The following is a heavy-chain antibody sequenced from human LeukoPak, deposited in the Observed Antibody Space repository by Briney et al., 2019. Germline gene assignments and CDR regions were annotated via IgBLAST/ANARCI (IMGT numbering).Heavy chain of an antibody. CDR1: GFTFSSYG. D-gene: IGHD5-18*01. V-gene: IGHV3-23*01. Sequence: GGSLRLSCAASGFTFSSYGMSWVRQAPGKGLEWVSSISGSGDNRYSADSVKGRFTISRDNSKNTLYLQMNSLKAEDTAVYYCARDRRAMVNNPNDYWGQGTLVTVSS. J-gene: IGHJ4*02. CDR3: ARDRRAMVNNPNDY. CDR2: ISGSGDNR.